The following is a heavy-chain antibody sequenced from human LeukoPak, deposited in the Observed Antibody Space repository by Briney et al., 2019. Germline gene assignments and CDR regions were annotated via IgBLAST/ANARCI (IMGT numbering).Heavy chain of an antibody. V-gene: IGHV4-34*01. CDR3: ARDRPLYDSRGYPFDL. J-gene: IGHJ2*01. CDR1: GGSFSGYY. CDR2: IYHSGST. D-gene: IGHD3-22*01. Sequence: SETLSLTCAVYGGSFSGYYWSWIRQPPGKGLEWIGEIYHSGSTNYNPSLKSRVTISVDKSKNQFSLKLSSVTAADTAVYYCARDRPLYDSRGYPFDLWGRGTLVTVSS.